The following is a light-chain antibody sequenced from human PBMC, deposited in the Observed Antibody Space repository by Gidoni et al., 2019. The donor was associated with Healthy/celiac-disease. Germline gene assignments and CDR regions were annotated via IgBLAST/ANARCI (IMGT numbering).Light chain of an antibody. CDR1: KLGDKY. Sequence: SYELPHPPSASVSPGQTASITCSGDKLGDKYACWYQQKPGQSPVLVIYQDSKRPSGIPERFSGYNSGNTATLTISGTQAMDEADYYCQAWDSSTVVFGGGTKLTVL. CDR2: QDS. J-gene: IGLJ2*01. CDR3: QAWDSSTVV. V-gene: IGLV3-1*01.